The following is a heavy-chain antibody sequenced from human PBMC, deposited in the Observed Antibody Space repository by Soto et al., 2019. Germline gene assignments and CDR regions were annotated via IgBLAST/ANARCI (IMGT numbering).Heavy chain of an antibody. J-gene: IGHJ6*02. V-gene: IGHV4-59*12. D-gene: IGHD6-19*01. Sequence: PSETLSLTCTVSGGSISDYYWSWIRQPPGKGLEWIGYIYYTGTTSYNPSLKSRVTISVDTSRNQCSLRLSSVTAADTAVYYCAVAVAGSYYGMDVWGQGTTVTVSS. CDR1: GGSISDYY. CDR3: AVAVAGSYYGMDV. CDR2: IYYTGTT.